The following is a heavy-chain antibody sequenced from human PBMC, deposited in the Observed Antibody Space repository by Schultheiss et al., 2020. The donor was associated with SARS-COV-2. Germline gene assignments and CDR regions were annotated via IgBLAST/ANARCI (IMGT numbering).Heavy chain of an antibody. Sequence: ASVKVSCKASGYTFTSYDINWVRQATGQGLEWMGWMNPNSGNTGYAQKFQGRVTMTTDTSTSTAYMELRSLRSDDTAVYYCARDRGSSSWYGDYWGQGTLVTVSS. D-gene: IGHD6-13*01. V-gene: IGHV1-8*01. CDR2: MNPNSGNT. CDR3: ARDRGSSSWYGDY. J-gene: IGHJ4*02. CDR1: GYTFTSYD.